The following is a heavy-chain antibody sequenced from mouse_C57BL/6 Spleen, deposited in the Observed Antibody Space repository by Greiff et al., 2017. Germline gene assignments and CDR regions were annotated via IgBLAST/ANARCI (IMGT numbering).Heavy chain of an antibody. CDR3: AKSSYFYAMDY. Sequence: EVQLVESGGGLVQPGGSLKLSCAASGFTFSDYYMYWVRQTPEKRLEWVAYISNGGGSTYYPDTVKGRFTISRDNAKTTLYLQMSRLKSEDTAMYYCAKSSYFYAMDYWGQGTSVTVSS. CDR1: GFTFSDYY. J-gene: IGHJ4*01. CDR2: ISNGGGST. V-gene: IGHV5-12*01. D-gene: IGHD1-1*01.